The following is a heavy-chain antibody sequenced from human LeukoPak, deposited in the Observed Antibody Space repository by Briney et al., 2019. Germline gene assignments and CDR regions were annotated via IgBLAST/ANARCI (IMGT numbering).Heavy chain of an antibody. CDR1: GFTFSTYA. J-gene: IGHJ3*02. CDR2: ISSNGGTT. V-gene: IGHV3-64D*06. Sequence: VGSLRLSCSASGFTFSTYAMHWVRQAPGKGLEYVSGISSNGGTTYYADSVKGRFTISRDNSKNTLYLQMSSLRAEDTAVYYCVKDHDWGAFHIWGQGTMVTVSS. CDR3: VKDHDWGAFHI. D-gene: IGHD7-27*01.